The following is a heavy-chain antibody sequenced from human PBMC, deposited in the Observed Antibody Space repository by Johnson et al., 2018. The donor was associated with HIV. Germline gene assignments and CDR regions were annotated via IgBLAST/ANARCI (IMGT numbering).Heavy chain of an antibody. V-gene: IGHV3-30*19. CDR1: GFSFSSYG. J-gene: IGHJ3*02. Sequence: QVQLVESGGGVVQSGGSLRLSCAASGFSFSSYGMHWVRQAPGKGLEWVAFISYDGSNKYYADSVKGRFTISRDNSKNTLYLQMNSLRDEDTAVFYCARDGLLMVYAYPGAFDIWGQGTMVTVSS. D-gene: IGHD2-8*01. CDR2: ISYDGSNK. CDR3: ARDGLLMVYAYPGAFDI.